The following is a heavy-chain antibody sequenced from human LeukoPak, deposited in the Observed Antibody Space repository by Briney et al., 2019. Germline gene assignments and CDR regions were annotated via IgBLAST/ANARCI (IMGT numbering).Heavy chain of an antibody. Sequence: GASVKVSCKASGYTFTGYYMHWVRQAPGQGLEWMGWINPNSGGTNYAQKFQSRVTMTRDTSISTAYIELSRLRSDDTAVYYCATRIAVAGADAFDIWGQGTMVTVSS. D-gene: IGHD6-19*01. CDR2: INPNSGGT. J-gene: IGHJ3*02. V-gene: IGHV1-2*02. CDR1: GYTFTGYY. CDR3: ATRIAVAGADAFDI.